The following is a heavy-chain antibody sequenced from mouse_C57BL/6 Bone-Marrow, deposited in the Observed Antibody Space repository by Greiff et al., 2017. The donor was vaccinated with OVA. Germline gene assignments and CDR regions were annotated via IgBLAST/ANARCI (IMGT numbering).Heavy chain of an antibody. CDR2: IDPETGGT. J-gene: IGHJ4*01. Sequence: QVHVKQSGAELVRPGASVTLSCKASGYTFTDYEMHWVKQTPVHGLEWIGAIDPETGGTAYNQKFKGKAILTADKSSSTAYMELRSLTSEDSAVYYCTDYGSSYGYAMDYWGQGTSVTVSS. V-gene: IGHV1-15*01. CDR3: TDYGSSYGYAMDY. D-gene: IGHD1-1*01. CDR1: GYTFTDYE.